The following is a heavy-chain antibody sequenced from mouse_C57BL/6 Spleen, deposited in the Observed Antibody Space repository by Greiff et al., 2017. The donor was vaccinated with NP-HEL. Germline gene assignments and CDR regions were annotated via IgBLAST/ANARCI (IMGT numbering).Heavy chain of an antibody. CDR1: GYTFTSYW. CDR2: IYPGSGST. V-gene: IGHV1-55*01. J-gene: IGHJ2*01. CDR3: ARATMVTTAGYYFDY. Sequence: VQLQQPGAELVKPGASVKMSCKASGYTFTSYWITWVKQRPGQGLEWIGDIYPGSGSTNYNEKFKSKATLTVDTSSSTAYMQLSSLTSEDSAVYYCARATMVTTAGYYFDYWGQGTTLTVSS. D-gene: IGHD2-2*01.